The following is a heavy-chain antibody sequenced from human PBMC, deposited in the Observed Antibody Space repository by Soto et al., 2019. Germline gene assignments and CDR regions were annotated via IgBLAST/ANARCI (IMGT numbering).Heavy chain of an antibody. D-gene: IGHD4-17*01. Sequence: PGGSLRLSCAASGFTFSSYAMSWVRQAPGKGLEWVSAISGSGGSTYYADSVKGRFTISRDNSKNTLYLQMNSLRAEDTAVYYCAKDFSRTTVTTNFDYWGQGTLVTVPQ. V-gene: IGHV3-23*01. CDR1: GFTFSSYA. CDR2: ISGSGGST. CDR3: AKDFSRTTVTTNFDY. J-gene: IGHJ4*02.